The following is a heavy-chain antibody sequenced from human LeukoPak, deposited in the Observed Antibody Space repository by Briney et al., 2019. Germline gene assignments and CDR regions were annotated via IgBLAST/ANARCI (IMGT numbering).Heavy chain of an antibody. CDR3: ARDREGLAYFDY. J-gene: IGHJ4*02. Sequence: GASVKVSCKASGYTFTGKFIHWVRQAPGQGLEWMGWIDPNSGGTDYAQKFRGRVTVTRDTSTSTAYMDLSSLISDDTAVYYCARDREGLAYFDYWGQGTLVTVSS. V-gene: IGHV1-2*02. CDR1: GYTFTGKF. D-gene: IGHD3/OR15-3a*01. CDR2: IDPNSGGT.